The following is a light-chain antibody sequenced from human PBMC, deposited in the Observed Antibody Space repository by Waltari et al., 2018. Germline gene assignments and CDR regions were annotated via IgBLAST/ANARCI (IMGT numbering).Light chain of an antibody. CDR3: AGWDDSLNCVV. CDR1: NSNIGSNT. J-gene: IGLJ2*01. Sequence: QSVLTQPPSASGTLGQRVTISCSVSNSNIGSNTSHWYQHLPGTAPKLLIYHNHHRPSGVPDRFAGAKSGASASLAISGLLSEDEGDYYCAGWDDSLNCVVFGGGTKLTVL. V-gene: IGLV1-44*01. CDR2: HNH.